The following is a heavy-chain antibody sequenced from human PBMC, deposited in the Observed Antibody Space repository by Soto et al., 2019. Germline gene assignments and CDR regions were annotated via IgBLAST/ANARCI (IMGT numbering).Heavy chain of an antibody. J-gene: IGHJ6*02. D-gene: IGHD2-15*01. CDR2: ISAGGGST. CDR3: AKGAAFYYYYGMDV. CDR1: GITFGSRA. Sequence: EVQLLESGGDLIQPGGSLRLSCVASGITFGSRAMSWVRQAPGEGLEWVSSISAGGGSTYYADSVKGRFTISRDNSKNTLYLQMNSLRAEDTALYYCAKGAAFYYYYGMDVWGQGTTVTVSS. V-gene: IGHV3-23*01.